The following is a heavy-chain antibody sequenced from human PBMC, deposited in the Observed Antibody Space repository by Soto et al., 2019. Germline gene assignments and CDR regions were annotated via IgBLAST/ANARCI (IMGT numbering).Heavy chain of an antibody. CDR2: IDHSGST. Sequence: SETLSLTCAVYGGSFSGFYWTWIRQPPGKGLEWIGEIDHSGSTYYNPSLKGRVTISVDTSKNQFSLRLSSVTAADTAVYYCARGSIAARLAHWGLGTLVPSPQ. V-gene: IGHV4-34*01. J-gene: IGHJ4*02. D-gene: IGHD6-6*01. CDR1: GGSFSGFY. CDR3: ARGSIAARLAH.